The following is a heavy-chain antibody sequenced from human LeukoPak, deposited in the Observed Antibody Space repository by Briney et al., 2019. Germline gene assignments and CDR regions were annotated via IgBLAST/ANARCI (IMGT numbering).Heavy chain of an antibody. CDR2: INHSGST. CDR3: ATREGDAFDI. J-gene: IGHJ3*02. D-gene: IGHD1-26*01. Sequence: SETLSLTCAVYGGSFSGYYWSWMRQPPGKGLEWIGEINHSGSTNYNPSPQSRVTISVDTSKNQLSLKLSSVTAADTAVYYCATREGDAFDIWGQGTMVTVSS. V-gene: IGHV4-34*01. CDR1: GGSFSGYY.